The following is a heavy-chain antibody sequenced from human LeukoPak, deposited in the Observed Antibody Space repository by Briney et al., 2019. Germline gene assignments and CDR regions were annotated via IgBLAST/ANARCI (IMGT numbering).Heavy chain of an antibody. J-gene: IGHJ5*02. Sequence: GGSLRLSCAASGFTFSSYSMNWVRQAPGKGLEWVSSISSSSSYIYYADSVKGRFTISRDNAKNSLYPQMNSLRAEDTAVYYCATLGRTAVAGTWGQGTLVTVSS. V-gene: IGHV3-21*01. CDR3: ATLGRTAVAGT. CDR1: GFTFSSYS. D-gene: IGHD6-19*01. CDR2: ISSSSSYI.